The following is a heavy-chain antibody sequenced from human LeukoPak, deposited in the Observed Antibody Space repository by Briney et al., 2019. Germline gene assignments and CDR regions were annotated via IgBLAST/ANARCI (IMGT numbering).Heavy chain of an antibody. CDR2: IYTSGST. J-gene: IGHJ4*02. CDR3: ANTGNSRGAY. CDR1: GDSISSGSYY. D-gene: IGHD2/OR15-2a*01. Sequence: PSETLSLTCTVSGDSISSGSYYWSWIRQPAGKGLEWIGRIYTSGSTNYNPSLKSRVTISVDTSKNQFSLKLSSVTAADTAVYYCANTGNSRGAYWGQGTLVTVSS. V-gene: IGHV4-61*02.